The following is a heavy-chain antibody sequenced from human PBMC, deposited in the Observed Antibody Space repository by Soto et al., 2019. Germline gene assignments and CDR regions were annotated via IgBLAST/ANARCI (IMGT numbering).Heavy chain of an antibody. V-gene: IGHV4-31*03. CDR2: IYYSGST. Sequence: QVQLQESGPGLVKPSQTLSLTCTVSGCSISSGGYYWSWIRQHPGKGLEWIGYIYYSGSTYYNPSLKGRVTISVDTSKNQFSLKLSSVTAADTAVYYCARVKAERVYGGTVFDYWGQGTLVTVSS. J-gene: IGHJ4*02. CDR1: GCSISSGGYY. CDR3: ARVKAERVYGGTVFDY. D-gene: IGHD2-15*01.